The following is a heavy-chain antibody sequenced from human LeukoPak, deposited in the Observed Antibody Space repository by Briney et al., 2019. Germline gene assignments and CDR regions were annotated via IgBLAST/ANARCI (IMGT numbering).Heavy chain of an antibody. D-gene: IGHD3-3*01. V-gene: IGHV4-34*01. CDR3: ARRGLWSGYYCFDY. CDR1: GGSFSGYY. Sequence: SETLSLTCAVDGGSFSGYYWSWIRQPPGKGLEWIGEINHSGGTNYNPSLKSRVSISVDTSKNQFSLKLSSVTAADTAVYYCARRGLWSGYYCFDYWGLGTLVTVSS. J-gene: IGHJ4*02. CDR2: INHSGGT.